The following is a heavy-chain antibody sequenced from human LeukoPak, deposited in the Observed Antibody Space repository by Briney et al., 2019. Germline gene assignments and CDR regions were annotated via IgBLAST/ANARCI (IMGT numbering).Heavy chain of an antibody. CDR1: GYSFSSNW. J-gene: IGHJ6*02. CDR2: IYPGDSDT. V-gene: IGHV5-51*01. CDR3: ARPVTTPGYYYYGMDA. D-gene: IGHD4-17*01. Sequence: GESLKISCKGSGYSFSSNWIGWVRQMPGKGLEWMGIIYPGDSDTRYSQSFQGQVTISADKSISTAYLQWSSLKASDTAMYYCARPVTTPGYYYYGMDAWGQGTTVTVSS.